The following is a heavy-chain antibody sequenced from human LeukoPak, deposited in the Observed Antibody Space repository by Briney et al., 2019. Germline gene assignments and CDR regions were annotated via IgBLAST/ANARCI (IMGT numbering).Heavy chain of an antibody. CDR2: ISGSGGST. CDR1: GFTFSSYS. CDR3: AKDGPYSANYFDY. V-gene: IGHV3-23*01. D-gene: IGHD6-13*01. Sequence: GGSLRLSCAGSGFTFSSYSMSWVRHAPGKGLEWVSAISGSGGSTYYADSVKGRFTISRDNSKNTLYLQMNSLRAEDTAVYYCAKDGPYSANYFDYWGQGTLVTVSS. J-gene: IGHJ4*02.